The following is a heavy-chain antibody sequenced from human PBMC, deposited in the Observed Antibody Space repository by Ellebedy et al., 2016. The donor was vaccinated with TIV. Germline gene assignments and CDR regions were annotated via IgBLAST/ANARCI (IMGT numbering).Heavy chain of an antibody. CDR2: VDPEDGET. Sequence: AASVKVSCKVSGYTLTELSMHWVRQAPGKGLEWMGGVDPEDGETIYAQKFQGRVTMTRDTSISTAYMELSRLRSDDTAVYYCARHGMDVWGQGTTVTVSS. V-gene: IGHV1-24*01. CDR1: GYTLTELS. J-gene: IGHJ6*02. CDR3: ARHGMDV.